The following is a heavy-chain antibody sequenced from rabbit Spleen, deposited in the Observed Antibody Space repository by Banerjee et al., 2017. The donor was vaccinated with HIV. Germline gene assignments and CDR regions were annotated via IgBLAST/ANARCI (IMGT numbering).Heavy chain of an antibody. V-gene: IGHV1S43*01. CDR3: ARDGAGGSYFAL. Sequence: QLEESGGGLVKPGGTLTLTCKASGIDFRSYYCMCWVRQAPGKGLELIACIYTTSGRTWYASWVNGRFSISRENAQNTVLLQMTSLTAADTATYFCARDGAGGSYFALWGQGTLVTVS. CDR2: IYTTSGRT. CDR1: GIDFRSYYC. D-gene: IGHD8-1*01. J-gene: IGHJ4*01.